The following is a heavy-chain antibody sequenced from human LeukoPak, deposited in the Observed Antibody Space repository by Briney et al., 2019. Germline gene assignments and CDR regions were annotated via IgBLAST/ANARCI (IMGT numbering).Heavy chain of an antibody. Sequence: GESLKISCKGSGYSFTSYWIGWVRQMPGKGLEWMEIIYPGDSDTRYSPSFQGQVTISADKSISTAYLQWSSLKASDTAMYYCARLPEKVVPARNNWFDPWGQGTLVTVSS. CDR3: ARLPEKVVPARNNWFDP. CDR1: GYSFTSYW. J-gene: IGHJ5*02. CDR2: IYPGDSDT. V-gene: IGHV5-51*01. D-gene: IGHD2-2*01.